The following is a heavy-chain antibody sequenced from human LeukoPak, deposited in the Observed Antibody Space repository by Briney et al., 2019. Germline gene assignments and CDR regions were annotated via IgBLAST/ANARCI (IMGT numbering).Heavy chain of an antibody. CDR1: GFTFRSYW. D-gene: IGHD5-12*01. CDR3: ARVGYSGWNLEY. J-gene: IGHJ4*02. V-gene: IGHV3-7*01. Sequence: SGGSLRLSCAASGFTFRSYWMSGVRQAPGKGLEWVANINQGGSVKYYVDSVKGRFTISRDDAKNSLYVQMNSLRDEDTAVYYCARVGYSGWNLEYWGQGTLVTVSS. CDR2: INQGGSVK.